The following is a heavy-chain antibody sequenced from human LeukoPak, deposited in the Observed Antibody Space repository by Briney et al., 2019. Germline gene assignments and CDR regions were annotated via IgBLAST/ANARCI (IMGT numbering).Heavy chain of an antibody. Sequence: SETLSLTCTVSGGSISYYYWSWIRQFPGKGLEWIGYIYYSGTTNYNPSLKSRVTISVDTSKNQFSLQLRSVTAADTAVYYCAREDPQTTVPEGMDVWGQGTTVTVSS. J-gene: IGHJ6*02. CDR3: AREDPQTTVPEGMDV. D-gene: IGHD4-17*01. CDR1: GGSISYYY. V-gene: IGHV4-59*01. CDR2: IYYSGTT.